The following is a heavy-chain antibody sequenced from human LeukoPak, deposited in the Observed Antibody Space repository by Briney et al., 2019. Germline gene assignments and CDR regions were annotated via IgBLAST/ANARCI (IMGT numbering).Heavy chain of an antibody. Sequence: SETLSLTCTVSGGSISSYYWSWIRQPAGKGLEWIGRIYTSGSTNYNPSLKSRVTMSVDTSKNQFSLKLSSVTAADTAVYYCARVRTPYYDFWSGYYGSWFDPWGQEPWSPSPQ. CDR2: IYTSGST. V-gene: IGHV4-4*07. J-gene: IGHJ5*02. CDR1: GGSISSYY. D-gene: IGHD3-3*01. CDR3: ARVRTPYYDFWSGYYGSWFDP.